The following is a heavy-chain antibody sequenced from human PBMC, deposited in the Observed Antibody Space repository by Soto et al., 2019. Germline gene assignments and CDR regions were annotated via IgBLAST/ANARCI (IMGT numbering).Heavy chain of an antibody. CDR3: ARGMTPPGAPAWYYFDS. CDR2: FSLSGTT. CDR1: GASITGTSY. V-gene: IGHV4-4*07. J-gene: IGHJ4*02. D-gene: IGHD2-8*02. Sequence: SETLSLTCTVSGASITGTSYWSWIWQPAGKGLEWIGRFSLSGTTNYNPSLRSRVTMSADVSKNQFSLRLTSVTAADTALYYCARGMTPPGAPAWYYFDSWGQGTLVTVSS.